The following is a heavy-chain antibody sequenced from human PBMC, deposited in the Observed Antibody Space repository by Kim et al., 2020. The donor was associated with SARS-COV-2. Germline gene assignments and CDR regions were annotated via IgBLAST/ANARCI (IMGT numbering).Heavy chain of an antibody. D-gene: IGHD3-3*01. CDR3: AKAPPRSSTSWIYDFWSGSQTEDGS. J-gene: IGHJ4*02. CDR2: ISYDGSNK. Sequence: GALRLSCAASGFTFSSYGMHWVRQAPVKGLEWVAVISYDGSNKYYADSVKGRFTISRDNSKNTLYLQMNSLRAEDTAVYYCAKAPPRSSTSWIYDFWSGSQTEDGSWRQGTLVTVSS. V-gene: IGHV3-30*18. CDR1: GFTFSSYG.